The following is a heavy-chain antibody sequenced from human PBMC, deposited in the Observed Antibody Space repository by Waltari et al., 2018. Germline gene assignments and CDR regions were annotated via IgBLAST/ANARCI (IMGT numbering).Heavy chain of an antibody. V-gene: IGHV1-69*01. CDR3: ARVRDYGDYVTEYYFDY. D-gene: IGHD4-17*01. Sequence: QVQLVQSGAEVKQPGSSVKVSCKASGGTFSSYAISWVRPAPGQGLEWMGGIIPIFGTANYAQKFQGRVTITADESTSTAYMELSSLRSEDTAVYYCARVRDYGDYVTEYYFDYWGQGTLVTVSS. CDR1: GGTFSSYA. CDR2: IIPIFGTA. J-gene: IGHJ4*02.